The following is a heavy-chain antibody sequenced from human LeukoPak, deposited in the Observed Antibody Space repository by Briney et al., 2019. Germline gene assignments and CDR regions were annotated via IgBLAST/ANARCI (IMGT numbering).Heavy chain of an antibody. CDR1: GGSISSSSYY. D-gene: IGHD1/OR15-1a*01. J-gene: IGHJ5*02. CDR2: IYYSGST. Sequence: SETLSLTCTVSGGSISSSSYYWGWIRQPPGKGLEWIGSIYYSGSTNYNPSLKSRVTISVDTSKNQFSLKLSSVTAADTAVYYCARGGVWNKVFDPWGQGTLVTVSS. CDR3: ARGGVWNKVFDP. V-gene: IGHV4-39*07.